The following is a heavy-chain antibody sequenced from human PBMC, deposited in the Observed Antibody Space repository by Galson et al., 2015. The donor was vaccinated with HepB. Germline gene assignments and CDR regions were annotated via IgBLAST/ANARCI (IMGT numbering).Heavy chain of an antibody. V-gene: IGHV3-30-3*01. CDR3: AREGYGSGTSFSLSRGYYLDF. D-gene: IGHD3-10*01. Sequence: SLRLSCAASGFTFSSYAIHWVRQAPGEGLEWVALISYDGSNKYYADSVKGRFTISRDSSKNTLYLQMNSLRAEDTAIYYCAREGYGSGTSFSLSRGYYLDFWGQGTLVTVSS. CDR2: ISYDGSNK. J-gene: IGHJ4*02. CDR1: GFTFSSYA.